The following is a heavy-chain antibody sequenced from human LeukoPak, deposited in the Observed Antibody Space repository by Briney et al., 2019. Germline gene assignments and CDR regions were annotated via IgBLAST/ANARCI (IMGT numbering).Heavy chain of an antibody. D-gene: IGHD3-10*01. V-gene: IGHV1-18*04. Sequence: GASVKVSCKASGYTFTSYGASWVRQAPEQGLEWMGWISAYNGNTNYAQKLQGRVTMTTDTSTSTAYMELRSLRSDDTAVYYCAREGSDYYGSGSYYNHFDYWGQGTLVTVSS. CDR3: AREGSDYYGSGSYYNHFDY. CDR2: ISAYNGNT. J-gene: IGHJ4*02. CDR1: GYTFTSYG.